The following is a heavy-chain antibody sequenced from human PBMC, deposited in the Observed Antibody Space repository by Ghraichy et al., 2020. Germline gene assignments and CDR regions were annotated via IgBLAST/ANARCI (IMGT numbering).Heavy chain of an antibody. CDR1: GFTFSNYW. Sequence: GGSLRLSCAVSGFTFSNYWMYWVRQAPGKGLVWVSRIDSDGSNTRDADSVKGRFTISRDNAKNTLYLQMNSLRAEDTAVYYCARGVAGSRSFDYWCQGTLVTVSS. CDR3: ARGVAGSRSFDY. D-gene: IGHD6-19*01. CDR2: IDSDGSNT. V-gene: IGHV3-74*01. J-gene: IGHJ4*02.